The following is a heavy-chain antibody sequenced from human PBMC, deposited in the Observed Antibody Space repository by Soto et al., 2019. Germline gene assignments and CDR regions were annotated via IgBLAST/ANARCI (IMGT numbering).Heavy chain of an antibody. CDR3: AREGPLVASVLDY. J-gene: IGHJ4*02. D-gene: IGHD2-2*01. CDR2: IIPIFGTA. V-gene: IGHV1-69*06. CDR1: GGTFSRHA. Sequence: QVQLVQSGAEVRKPGSSVKVSCKASGGTFSRHAISWVRQAPGQGLEWMGGIIPIFGTANHAQKFQGRVTITRDTSASTAYMELSSLRSEDTAVYYCAREGPLVASVLDYWGQGTLVTVSS.